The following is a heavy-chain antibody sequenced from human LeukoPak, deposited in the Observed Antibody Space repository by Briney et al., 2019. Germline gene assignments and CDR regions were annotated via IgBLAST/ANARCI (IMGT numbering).Heavy chain of an antibody. CDR3: ARDGGSWYFDL. CDR2: IKQDGSEK. V-gene: IGHV3-7*01. J-gene: IGHJ2*01. D-gene: IGHD3-16*01. Sequence: GGSLRLSCAASGLTFSSYWMSWVCQAPGKGLEWVANIKQDGSEKYYVDSVKGRFTISRDNAKNSLYLQMNSLRAEDTAVYYCARDGGSWYFDLWGRGTLVTVSS. CDR1: GLTFSSYW.